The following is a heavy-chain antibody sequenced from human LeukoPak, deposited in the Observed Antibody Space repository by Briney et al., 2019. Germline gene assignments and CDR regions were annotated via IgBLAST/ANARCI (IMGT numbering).Heavy chain of an antibody. CDR2: ISYDGSNK. Sequence: GGSLRLSCAASGFTFSSYWMNWARQAPGKGLEWVAVISYDGSNKYYADSVKGRFTISRDNSKNTLYLQMNSLRAEDTAVYYCAREGIYCSSTSCYEYYYYYGMDVWGQGTTVTVSS. CDR1: GFTFSSYW. J-gene: IGHJ6*02. V-gene: IGHV3-30-3*01. D-gene: IGHD2-2*01. CDR3: AREGIYCSSTSCYEYYYYYGMDV.